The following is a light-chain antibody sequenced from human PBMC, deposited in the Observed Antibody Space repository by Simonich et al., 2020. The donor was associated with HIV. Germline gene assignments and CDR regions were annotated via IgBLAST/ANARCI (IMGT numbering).Light chain of an antibody. CDR2: LGS. CDR3: MQALQTPFT. CDR1: QSLLHSNGINY. Sequence: DIVMTQSPLSLPVTPGEPASISCRSSQSLLHSNGINYLDWYLQKPVQSPQLLIYLGSNRASGVPDRFSGSGSGTDFTLKISRVEAEDVGVYYCMQALQTPFTFGPGTKVDIK. J-gene: IGKJ3*01. V-gene: IGKV2-28*01.